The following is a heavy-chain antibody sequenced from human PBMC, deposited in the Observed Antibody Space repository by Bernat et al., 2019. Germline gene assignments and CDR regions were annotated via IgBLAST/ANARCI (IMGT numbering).Heavy chain of an antibody. Sequence: EVQLVQSGAEVTKPGESLRISCKGSGYSFTSYWISWVRQMPGKGLEWMGRIDPSDSYTTYIPAFQGHVTISADKSISTAYLQWSSLKASDTAMYYCARQYSSSWYEVGDYWGQGTLVTVAS. D-gene: IGHD6-13*01. J-gene: IGHJ4*02. CDR1: GYSFTSYW. CDR3: ARQYSSSWYEVGDY. V-gene: IGHV5-10-1*01. CDR2: IDPSDSYT.